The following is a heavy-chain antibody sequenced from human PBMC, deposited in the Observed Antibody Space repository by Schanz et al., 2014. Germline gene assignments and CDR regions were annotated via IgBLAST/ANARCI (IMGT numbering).Heavy chain of an antibody. V-gene: IGHV3-23*01. J-gene: IGHJ3*02. CDR1: GFSFSSYA. CDR2: ISGSGGST. Sequence: EVQLLESGGGLIQPGGSLRLSCAASGFSFSSYAMGWVRQARGKGLEWVSAISGSGGSTYYADSVKGRFTISRDNSRNTLYLQMNSLRAEDTAVYYCARDGYSVVVISPTESFDIWGQGTMVTVSS. D-gene: IGHD2-21*01. CDR3: ARDGYSVVVISPTESFDI.